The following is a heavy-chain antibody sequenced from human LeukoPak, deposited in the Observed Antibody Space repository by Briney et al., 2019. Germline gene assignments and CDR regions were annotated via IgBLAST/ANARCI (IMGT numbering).Heavy chain of an antibody. CDR1: GGSISSYY. D-gene: IGHD3-3*01. J-gene: IGHJ5*02. Sequence: PSETLSLTCTVSGGSISSYYWSWIRQPPGKGLEWIGYIYYSGSTNYNPSLKSRVTISVDTSKNQFSLKLSSVTAADTAVYYCARAATIFGVVPRSGNWFDPWGQGTLVTVSS. V-gene: IGHV4-59*01. CDR2: IYYSGST. CDR3: ARAATIFGVVPRSGNWFDP.